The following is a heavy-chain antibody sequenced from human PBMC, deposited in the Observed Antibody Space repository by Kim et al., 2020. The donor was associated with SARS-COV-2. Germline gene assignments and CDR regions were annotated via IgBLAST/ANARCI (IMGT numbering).Heavy chain of an antibody. CDR1: GYTFTSYG. J-gene: IGHJ6*02. CDR3: ARIRYNWNDGGGASGMDV. V-gene: IGHV1-18*01. D-gene: IGHD1-1*01. CDR2: ISAYNGNT. Sequence: ASVKVSCKASGYTFTSYGISWVRQAPGQGLEWMGWISAYNGNTNYAQKLQGRVTMTTDTSTSTAYMELRSLRSDDTAVYYCARIRYNWNDGGGASGMDVWGQGTTVTVSS.